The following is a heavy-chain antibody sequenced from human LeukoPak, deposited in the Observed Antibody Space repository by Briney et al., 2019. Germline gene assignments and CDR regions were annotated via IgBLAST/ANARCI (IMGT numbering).Heavy chain of an antibody. CDR3: AKAPHCPNDVCRYFDY. Sequence: PGGSLRLSCAASGFTFTTYPMSWVRQAPGKGLEWVSAISASGGGTYYADSVKGRFTISRDNSRSTVFLQMSSLRAEDTAVYYCAKAPHCPNDVCRYFDYWGQGSLVTVSS. D-gene: IGHD2-8*01. CDR2: ISASGGGT. J-gene: IGHJ4*02. CDR1: GFTFTTYP. V-gene: IGHV3-23*01.